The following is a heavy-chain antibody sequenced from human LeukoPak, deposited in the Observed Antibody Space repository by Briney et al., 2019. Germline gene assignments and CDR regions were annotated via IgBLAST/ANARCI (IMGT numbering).Heavy chain of an antibody. V-gene: IGHV4-4*07. D-gene: IGHD3-10*01. Sequence: SETLSLTCSVSGGSLRSYFWSWIRQPAGKGMDWIGRIYMSGMTNYNPSLESRVTMSIDTSKNQFSLKLSSVTAADTAVYYCARDYYASGSYGVDNWGQGTLVTVSS. CDR2: IYMSGMT. CDR3: ARDYYASGSYGVDN. CDR1: GGSLRSYF. J-gene: IGHJ4*02.